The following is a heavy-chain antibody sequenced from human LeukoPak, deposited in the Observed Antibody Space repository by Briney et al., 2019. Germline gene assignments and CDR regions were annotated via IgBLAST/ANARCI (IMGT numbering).Heavy chain of an antibody. D-gene: IGHD6-19*01. J-gene: IGHJ4*02. CDR3: ARAGTIAVAGLFDY. V-gene: IGHV4-34*01. CDR1: GGSFSGYY. CDR2: INHIGNT. Sequence: SETLSLTCAVYGGSFSGYYWSWIRQPPGKGLEWIGEINHIGNTNYNPSLKSRVTISLDTSKNQFSLNLTSVTAADTAVYYCARAGTIAVAGLFDYWGQGTLVTVSS.